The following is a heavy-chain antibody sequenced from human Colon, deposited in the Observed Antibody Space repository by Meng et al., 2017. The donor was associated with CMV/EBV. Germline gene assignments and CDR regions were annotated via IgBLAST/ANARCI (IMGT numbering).Heavy chain of an antibody. V-gene: IGHV3-66*02. CDR1: GFTFSSYE. Sequence: GESLKISCAASGFTFSSYEMNWVRQAPGKGLEWVSVIDLDGGIHHADPAKGRFTISKDNSKNMFYLQMNSLKNEDTAVYYCARGHSGDSWGQGTLVTVSS. CDR3: ARGHSGDS. J-gene: IGHJ4*02. D-gene: IGHD5-18*01. CDR2: IDLDGGI.